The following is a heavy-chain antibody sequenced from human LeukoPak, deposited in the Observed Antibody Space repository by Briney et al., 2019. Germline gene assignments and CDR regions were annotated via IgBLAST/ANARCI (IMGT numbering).Heavy chain of an antibody. CDR2: ISSNGGST. Sequence: GGSLRLSCAASGFIFSTYAMHWVRQAPGKGLEYVSAISSNGGSTYYANSVKGRFTISRDNSKNTLYLQMGSLRAEDMAVYYCARGAGYCSGGSCPGYYFDYWGQGTLVTVSS. V-gene: IGHV3-64*01. CDR3: ARGAGYCSGGSCPGYYFDY. CDR1: GFIFSTYA. J-gene: IGHJ4*02. D-gene: IGHD2-15*01.